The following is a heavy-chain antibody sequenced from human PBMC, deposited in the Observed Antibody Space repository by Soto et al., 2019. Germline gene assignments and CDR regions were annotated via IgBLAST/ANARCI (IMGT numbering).Heavy chain of an antibody. CDR1: GFPFDSYG. CDR2: IGFAGNNK. Sequence: PGGSLRLSCVASGFPFDSYGIHWVRRAPGKGLEWVATIGFAGNNKYYADSVKGRFTISRDNSKNTLYLHINSLKADDTAVYYCAREGSSWYGGYYYGMDVWGQGTTVTVSS. D-gene: IGHD6-13*01. V-gene: IGHV3-33*01. CDR3: AREGSSWYGGYYYGMDV. J-gene: IGHJ6*02.